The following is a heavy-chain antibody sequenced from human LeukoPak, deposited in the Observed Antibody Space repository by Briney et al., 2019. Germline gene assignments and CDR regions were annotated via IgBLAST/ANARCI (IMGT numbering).Heavy chain of an antibody. Sequence: GGSLRLSCAASGFTFSSYAMHWVRQAPGKGLEGGAVISYDGSNKYYADSVKGRFTISRDNSKNTLYLQMNSLSAEDTAVYYCARGPHWDPHFDYWGQGTLVTVSS. CDR3: ARGPHWDPHFDY. J-gene: IGHJ4*02. D-gene: IGHD7-27*01. CDR1: GFTFSSYA. V-gene: IGHV3-30*04. CDR2: ISYDGSNK.